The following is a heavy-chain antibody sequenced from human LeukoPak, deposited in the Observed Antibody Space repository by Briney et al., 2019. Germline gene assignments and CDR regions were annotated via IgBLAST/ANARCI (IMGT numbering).Heavy chain of an antibody. Sequence: GGSLRLSCAASGFTFSSYWMHWVRQAPGKGLVWVSRINSDGSSTSYADSVKGRFTISRDNSKNTLYLQMNSLRAEDTAVYYCAKEDKRKMTTVTRGTDYWGQGTLVTVSS. J-gene: IGHJ4*02. CDR1: GFTFSSYW. V-gene: IGHV3-74*01. CDR2: INSDGSST. D-gene: IGHD4-17*01. CDR3: AKEDKRKMTTVTRGTDY.